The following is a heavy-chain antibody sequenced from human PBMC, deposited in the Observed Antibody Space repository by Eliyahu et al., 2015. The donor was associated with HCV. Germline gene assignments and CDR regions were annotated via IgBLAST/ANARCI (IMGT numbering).Heavy chain of an antibody. Sequence: EVQLVESGGGLVQPGRSLRLSCTASGFTFGDYAMSWFRQAPGKGLEWVGFIRSKAYGGTTEYAASVKGRFTXSRDDSKSIAYLQMNSLKTEDTAVYYCTRDHSVLRFLEWLSPGGADYWGQGTLVTVSS. CDR3: TRDHSVLRFLEWLSPGGADY. CDR2: IRSKAYGGTT. J-gene: IGHJ4*02. CDR1: GFTFGDYA. V-gene: IGHV3-49*03. D-gene: IGHD3-3*01.